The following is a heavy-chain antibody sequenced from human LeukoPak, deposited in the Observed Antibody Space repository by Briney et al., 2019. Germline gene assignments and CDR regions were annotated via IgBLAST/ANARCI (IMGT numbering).Heavy chain of an antibody. V-gene: IGHV3-74*01. CDR2: ISTDGSFA. CDR3: ARMGGGGYYYYGMDV. D-gene: IGHD1-26*01. CDR1: GFTFSSYW. J-gene: IGHJ6*02. Sequence: GGSLRLSCAASGFTFSSYWMHWVRQGPEKGLVWVARISTDGSFASYADSVKGRFTISRDNSKNTLYLQMNSLRAEDTAVYYCARMGGGGYYYYGMDVWGQGTTVTVSS.